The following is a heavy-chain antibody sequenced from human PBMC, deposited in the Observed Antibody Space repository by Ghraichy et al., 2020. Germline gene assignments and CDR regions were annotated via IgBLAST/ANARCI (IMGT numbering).Heavy chain of an antibody. V-gene: IGHV3-23*01. J-gene: IGHJ1*01. CDR2: ISGSGGNT. Sequence: GGSLRLSCAASGFTFSSYAMSWVRQAPGKGLEWVSAISGSGGNTYYADSVKCRFTFSRDNSKNTLYLQMNSLRAEDTAVYYCAKEVGMVGGSCVHHLGQGTLVTVAS. CDR1: GFTFSSYA. D-gene: IGHD1-26*01. CDR3: AKEVGMVGGSCVHH.